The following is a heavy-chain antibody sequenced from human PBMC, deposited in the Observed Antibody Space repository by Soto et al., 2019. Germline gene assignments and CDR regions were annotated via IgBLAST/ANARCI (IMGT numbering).Heavy chain of an antibody. Sequence: EVQLVESGGGLVQPGGSLRLSCAASGFTFSDHYMDWVRQAPGKGRGGVGGSRNKANSYSTEYAASVKGRFTISRDESKNSLYLQMNSLKTEDTAVYYCARFSGSYTRGLDYWGQGTLVTVSS. CDR2: SRNKANSYST. CDR3: ARFSGSYTRGLDY. CDR1: GFTFSDHY. V-gene: IGHV3-72*01. J-gene: IGHJ4*02. D-gene: IGHD1-26*01.